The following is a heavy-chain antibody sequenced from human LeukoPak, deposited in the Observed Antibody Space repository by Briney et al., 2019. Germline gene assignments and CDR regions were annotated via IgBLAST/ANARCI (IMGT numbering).Heavy chain of an antibody. V-gene: IGHV1-8*01. J-gene: IGHJ4*02. D-gene: IGHD4-23*01. CDR1: GYTFTSYD. CDR2: MNPNSGNA. CDR3: ARDDYDGNGGFDY. Sequence: ASVTVSCKASGYTFTSYDINWVRQAPGQGLEWMGWMNPNSGNAGYAQKFQGRVTMTRNTSISTAYMELSSLRSEDTAVYYCARDDYDGNGGFDYWGQGTLVTVSS.